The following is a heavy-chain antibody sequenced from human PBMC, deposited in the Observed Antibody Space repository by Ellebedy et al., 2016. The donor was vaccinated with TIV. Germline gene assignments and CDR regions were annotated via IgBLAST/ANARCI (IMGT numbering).Heavy chain of an antibody. Sequence: AASVKVSCKASGYTFTSYTMHWVRQAPGQGIGWMGWINAGNGNTKYSQKFQGRVTITRDTSASTAYMELSSLRSEDTALYYCARELGAFDYWGQGTLVTVSS. J-gene: IGHJ4*02. D-gene: IGHD4-17*01. CDR3: ARELGAFDY. CDR1: GYTFTSYT. CDR2: INAGNGNT. V-gene: IGHV1-3*01.